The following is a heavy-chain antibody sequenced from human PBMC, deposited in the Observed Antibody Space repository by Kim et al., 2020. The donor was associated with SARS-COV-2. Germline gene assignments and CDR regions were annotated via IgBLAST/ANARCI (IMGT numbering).Heavy chain of an antibody. CDR2: MNPNSGNT. J-gene: IGHJ6*02. V-gene: IGHV1-8*01. D-gene: IGHD3-3*01. CDR3: ARRSGDYDFWSGYLWDNYYYYGMDV. Sequence: ASVKVSCKASGYTFTSYDINWVRQATGQGLEWMGCMNPNSGNTGYAQKFQGRVTMTRNTSISTAYMELSSLRSEDTAVYYCARRSGDYDFWSGYLWDNYYYYGMDVWGQGTTVTVSS. CDR1: GYTFTSYD.